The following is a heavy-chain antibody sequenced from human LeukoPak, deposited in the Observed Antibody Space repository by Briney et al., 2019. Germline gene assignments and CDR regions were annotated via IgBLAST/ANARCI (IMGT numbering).Heavy chain of an antibody. J-gene: IGHJ2*01. CDR2: IRSKSYRETI. CDR1: GFPIDEYA. Sequence: GRSLRLSCTASGFPIDEYAMTWVRQAPGRGLEWLGFIRSKSYRETIQDAASVRGRFTISRDDSKRVTYLQMNSLRIEDTAVYFCTRDRRDGYNGGYFDLWGRGTLVSVSS. V-gene: IGHV3-49*04. D-gene: IGHD5-24*01. CDR3: TRDRRDGYNGGYFDL.